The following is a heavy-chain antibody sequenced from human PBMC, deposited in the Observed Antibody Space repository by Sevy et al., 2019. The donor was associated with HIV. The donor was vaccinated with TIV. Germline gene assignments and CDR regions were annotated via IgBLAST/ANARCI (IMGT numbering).Heavy chain of an antibody. Sequence: GGSLRLSCAGSGFTFEDYALHWVRQAPGQGLEWVAGINCNSGSIDYADSVKGRFTISRDDAKNSLYLQMDKLRTEDTALYYCAKTPMTEAAADFDFWGQGTLVTVSS. J-gene: IGHJ4*02. CDR2: INCNSGSI. D-gene: IGHD6-19*01. CDR3: AKTPMTEAAADFDF. V-gene: IGHV3-9*01. CDR1: GFTFEDYA.